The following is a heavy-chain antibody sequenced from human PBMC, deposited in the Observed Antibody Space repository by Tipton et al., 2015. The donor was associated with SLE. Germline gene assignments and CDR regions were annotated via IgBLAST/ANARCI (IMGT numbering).Heavy chain of an antibody. CDR1: GYRFTSNW. CDR2: VYPGDSDT. Sequence: QLVQSGAEVKKPGESLKISCKGSGYRFTSNWIAWVRQMPGKGLEWMGIVYPGDSDTRYSPSFQGQVTISADKSISTAYLQWSSLKASDTAIYYCARHSIVGATKSYFDYWGQGTLVTVSS. D-gene: IGHD1-26*01. CDR3: ARHSIVGATKSYFDY. J-gene: IGHJ4*02. V-gene: IGHV5-51*01.